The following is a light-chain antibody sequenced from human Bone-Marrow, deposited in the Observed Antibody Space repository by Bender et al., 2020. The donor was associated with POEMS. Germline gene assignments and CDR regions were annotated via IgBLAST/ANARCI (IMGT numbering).Light chain of an antibody. CDR1: SSTVGSNS. CDR3: SSYTSSSTLV. V-gene: IGLV1-44*01. J-gene: IGLJ2*01. CDR2: SDD. Sequence: QSVLTQPPSASGAPGQRVTISCSGGSSTVGSNSVYWYQQVPGTAPKLLIYSDDQRPSGVPDRFSGSKSGNTASLTISGLQAEDEADYYCSSYTSSSTLVFGGGTKLTVL.